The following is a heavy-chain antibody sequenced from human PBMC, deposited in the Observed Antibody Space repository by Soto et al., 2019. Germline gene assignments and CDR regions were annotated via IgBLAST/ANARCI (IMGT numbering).Heavy chain of an antibody. J-gene: IGHJ4*02. CDR3: ANGSRMWTPDY. CDR2: IAPGNGNT. V-gene: IGHV1-3*01. Sequence: QVQLVQSGAEVKKPGASVKVFCKASGYTFTDYAIHWVRQAPGQRLELMGWIAPGNGNTKYSQNFQGRVTITRDTSATTAYVELSSLRSEDTAVYYCANGSRMWTPDYWGQGTLVTVSS. D-gene: IGHD2-21*01. CDR1: GYTFTDYA.